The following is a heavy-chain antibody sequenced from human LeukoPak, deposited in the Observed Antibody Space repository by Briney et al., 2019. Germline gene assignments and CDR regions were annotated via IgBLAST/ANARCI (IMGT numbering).Heavy chain of an antibody. V-gene: IGHV4-39*01. CDR1: GGSISSSSYY. Sequence: SETLSLTCTVSGGSISSSSYYWGWIRQPPGKGLEGIGSIYYSGSTYYNPSLKSRVTISVDTSKNQFSLKLSSVTAADTAVYYCARQPLDYFDYWGQGTLVTVSS. CDR2: IYYSGST. J-gene: IGHJ4*02. CDR3: ARQPLDYFDY.